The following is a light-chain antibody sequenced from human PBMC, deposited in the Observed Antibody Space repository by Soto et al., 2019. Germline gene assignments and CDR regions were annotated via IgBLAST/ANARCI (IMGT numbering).Light chain of an antibody. V-gene: IGKV1-39*01. CDR3: QQSYSTPIT. Sequence: DIQMTQSPSSLSASVGDRVTITCRASQSISSYLNWYQQKPGKAPKLLIYAASSLQSGVPSRVSGSGSGTDFTLTISRLQPEDFATYYCQQSYSTPITFGPGTKVDIK. CDR1: QSISSY. J-gene: IGKJ3*01. CDR2: AAS.